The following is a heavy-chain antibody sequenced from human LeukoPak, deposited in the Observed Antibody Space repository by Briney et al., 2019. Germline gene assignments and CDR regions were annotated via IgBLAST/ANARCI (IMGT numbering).Heavy chain of an antibody. V-gene: IGHV4-59*01. CDR3: ARDLEYNYGFDY. J-gene: IGHJ4*02. D-gene: IGHD5-18*01. Sequence: SETLSLTCTVSGGSISSYYWSWIRQAPGKEPEWIGYIYYSGSTNYNPSLKSRVTISVGTSKNQFSLKLNSVTAADTAVYYCARDLEYNYGFDYWGQGTLVTVSS. CDR1: GGSISSYY. CDR2: IYYSGST.